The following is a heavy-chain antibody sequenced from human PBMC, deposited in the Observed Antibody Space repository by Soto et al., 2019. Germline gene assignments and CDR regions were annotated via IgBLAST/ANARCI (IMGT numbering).Heavy chain of an antibody. J-gene: IGHJ5*02. CDR2: ISSSSSTI. V-gene: IGHV3-48*02. CDR1: GFTFSSYG. D-gene: IGHD3-10*01. Sequence: GGSLRLSCAASGFTFSSYGMNWVRQAPGKGLEWVSYISSSSSTIYYADSVKGRFTISRDNAKNSLYLQMNSLRDEDTAVYYCARDGRPTYYYGSGSYVSWFDPWGQGTLVTVSS. CDR3: ARDGRPTYYYGSGSYVSWFDP.